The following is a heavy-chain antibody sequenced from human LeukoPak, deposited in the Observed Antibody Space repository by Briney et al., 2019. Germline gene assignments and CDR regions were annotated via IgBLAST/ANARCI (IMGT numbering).Heavy chain of an antibody. CDR2: ISGSGGST. V-gene: IGHV3-23*01. D-gene: IGHD3-10*01. Sequence: GGSLRLSCAASGFAFSSYAMSWVRQAPGKGLEWVSAISGSGGSTYYADSVKGRFTISRDNSKNTLYLQMNSLRAEDTAAYYCAKGVLWFGECFDYWGQGTLVTVSS. CDR1: GFAFSSYA. J-gene: IGHJ4*02. CDR3: AKGVLWFGECFDY.